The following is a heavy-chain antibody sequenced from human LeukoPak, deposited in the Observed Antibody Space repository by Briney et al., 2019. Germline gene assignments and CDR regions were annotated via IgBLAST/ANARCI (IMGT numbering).Heavy chain of an antibody. CDR3: ASKASSGWYLET. V-gene: IGHV3-53*01. CDR2: IYSGGST. J-gene: IGHJ4*02. CDR1: GFTFSSYA. Sequence: PGGSLRLSCAASGFTFSSYAMSWVRQAPGKGLEWVSIIYSGGSTFYADSVKGRFTISRDNSKNTLYLQMNSLRAEDTAVYYCASKASSGWYLETWGQGTLVTVSS. D-gene: IGHD6-19*01.